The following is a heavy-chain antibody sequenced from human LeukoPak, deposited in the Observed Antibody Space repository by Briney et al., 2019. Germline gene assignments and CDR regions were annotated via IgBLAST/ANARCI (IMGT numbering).Heavy chain of an antibody. D-gene: IGHD3-22*01. CDR3: ARDLRGSSGYNWFDP. V-gene: IGHV1-46*01. Sequence: ASVKVSCKASGYTFTNYYMHWVRQAPGQGLEWMGIINVSSGGTIYAQRFQGRVTMTTDTSTSTAYMELRSLRSDDTAVYYCARDLRGSSGYNWFDPWGQGTLVTVSS. CDR2: INVSSGGT. J-gene: IGHJ5*02. CDR1: GYTFTNYY.